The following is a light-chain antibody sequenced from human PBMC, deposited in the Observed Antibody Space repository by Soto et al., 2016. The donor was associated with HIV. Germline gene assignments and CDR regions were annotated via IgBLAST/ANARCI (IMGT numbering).Light chain of an antibody. V-gene: IGKV1-6*01. CDR2: STS. J-gene: IGKJ1*01. CDR1: QGIKNE. CDR3: QQSSETPRT. Sequence: AIQMTQSPSSLSASVGDRVTITCRASQGIKNELAWYQQKPGKAPKLLIYSTSSLGSGVPSRFSGSASGTDFTLSISSLQPEDFGTYYCQQSSETPRTFGQGTKVLIK.